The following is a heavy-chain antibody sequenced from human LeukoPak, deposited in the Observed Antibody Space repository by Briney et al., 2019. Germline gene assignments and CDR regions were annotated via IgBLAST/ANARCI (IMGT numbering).Heavy chain of an antibody. J-gene: IGHJ4*02. CDR2: ISGYNGNT. Sequence: ASVKVSCMASGYTFTSYGISWVRQAPGQGLEWMGWISGYNGNTNNAQKFQGRVTMTTDTSTSTIYMELRSLRSDDTAIYYCARGGKGGVFDYWGQGTLVTVSS. V-gene: IGHV1-18*01. CDR1: GYTFTSYG. CDR3: ARGGKGGVFDY. D-gene: IGHD2-8*02.